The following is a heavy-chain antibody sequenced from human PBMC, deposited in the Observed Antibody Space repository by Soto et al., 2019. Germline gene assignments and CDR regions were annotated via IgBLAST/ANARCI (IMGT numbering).Heavy chain of an antibody. D-gene: IGHD3-3*01. CDR1: GFTFSSYW. CDR3: GTEVWVYYDCWCGYSDY. Sequence: EVQLVESGGGLVQPGGSLRLSCAASGFTFSSYWMSWVRQAPGKGLEWVAYIKEDGSDMYYVDSVKGRFTISGDNAKNSLNLQMNSLRAEDTAVYYCGTEVWVYYDCWCGYSDYWGQGTLVTVSS. CDR2: IKEDGSDM. V-gene: IGHV3-7*01. J-gene: IGHJ4*02.